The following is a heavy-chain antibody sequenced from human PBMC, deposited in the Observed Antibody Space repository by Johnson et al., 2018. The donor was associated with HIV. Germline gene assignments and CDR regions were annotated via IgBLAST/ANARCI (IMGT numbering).Heavy chain of an antibody. V-gene: IGHV3-66*02. CDR2: IYSGGSR. CDR3: ARHHITYYYTSGSPDAFDI. J-gene: IGHJ3*02. Sequence: VLLVESGGGLVQPGGSLRLSCAASGFTVSSNYMSWVRQAPGKGLAWVSVIYSGGSRYYADSVKGRFTISRDNSKSTLYLQMNSLRAEDTAVYYCARHHITYYYTSGSPDAFDIWGQGTMVTVSS. D-gene: IGHD3-10*01. CDR1: GFTVSSNY.